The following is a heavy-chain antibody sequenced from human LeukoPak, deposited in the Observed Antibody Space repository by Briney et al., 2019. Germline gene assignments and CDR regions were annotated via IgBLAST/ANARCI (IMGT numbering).Heavy chain of an antibody. CDR3: ARDGTSGGSWAY. CDR1: GFTFSSHW. D-gene: IGHD2-15*01. V-gene: IGHV3-74*01. Sequence: GGSLRLSCAASGFTFSSHWMHWVRQAPGKGLVWVSRINSDGSSISYADSVKGRFTISRDNAKNTLYLQMNSLRAEDTAVYYCARDGTSGGSWAYWGQGTLVTVSS. CDR2: INSDGSSI. J-gene: IGHJ4*02.